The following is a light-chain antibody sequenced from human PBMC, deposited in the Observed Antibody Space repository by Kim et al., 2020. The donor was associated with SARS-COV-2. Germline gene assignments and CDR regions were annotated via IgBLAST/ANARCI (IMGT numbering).Light chain of an antibody. J-gene: IGKJ2*01. CDR1: QSVSNNY. CDR3: QQFGSSPYA. CDR2: TAS. V-gene: IGKV3-20*01. Sequence: EVVLTQSPGTLSLSPGERATLSCSASQSVSNNYLAWYQQKPGQAPRLLIYTASSRATGIPDRFSGSGSGTDFTLTISRLEPEDFVVYYCQQFGSSPYAFGQGTKLEI.